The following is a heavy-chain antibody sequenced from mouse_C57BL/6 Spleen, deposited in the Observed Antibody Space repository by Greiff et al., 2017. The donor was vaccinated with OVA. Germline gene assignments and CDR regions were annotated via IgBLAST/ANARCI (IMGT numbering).Heavy chain of an antibody. V-gene: IGHV1-82*01. D-gene: IGHD1-1*01. Sequence: VQLQQSGPELVKPGASVKISCKASGYAFSSSWMNWVKQRPGKGLEWIGRIYPGDGDTNYNGKFKGKATLTADKSSSTAYMQLSSLTSEDSAVYFCARSRYGSSYRDYWGQGTTLTVSS. CDR3: ARSRYGSSYRDY. J-gene: IGHJ2*01. CDR1: GYAFSSSW. CDR2: IYPGDGDT.